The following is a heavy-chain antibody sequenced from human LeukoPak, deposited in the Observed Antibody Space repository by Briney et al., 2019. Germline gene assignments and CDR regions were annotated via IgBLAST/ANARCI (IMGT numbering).Heavy chain of an antibody. CDR3: ARQTGSGLFILP. Sequence: PSETLSLTCTVSGVSISSSNSYWGWIRQPPGKGLEWIGSIYYSGNTYYNASLKSQVSISIDTSKNQFSLKLTPVTAADTAVYYCARQTGSGLFILPGGQGTLVTVSS. D-gene: IGHD3/OR15-3a*01. CDR2: IYYSGNT. J-gene: IGHJ4*02. V-gene: IGHV4-39*01. CDR1: GVSISSSNSY.